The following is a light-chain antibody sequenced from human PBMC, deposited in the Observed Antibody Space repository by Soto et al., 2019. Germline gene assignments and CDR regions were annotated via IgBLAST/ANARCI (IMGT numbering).Light chain of an antibody. CDR2: GAS. Sequence: IVMTQSPATLSVFTGGGATLSRRASQSISSNLVWYQQKAGQAPRRLIYGASNRATGSTDRCSGSGSGTDFTLTIIRRVPEDCVVVYCQQYGSSPKTFGQGTKVDIK. J-gene: IGKJ1*01. V-gene: IGKV3-20*01. CDR1: QSISSN. CDR3: QQYGSSPKT.